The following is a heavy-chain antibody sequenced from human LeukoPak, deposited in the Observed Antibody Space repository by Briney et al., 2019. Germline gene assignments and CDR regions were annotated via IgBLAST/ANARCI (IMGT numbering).Heavy chain of an antibody. V-gene: IGHV4-31*03. Sequence: SETLSLTCTVSGGSISSGAYYWNWIRQHPGKGLEWIGYIYHSGSTYYNPSLKSRVTMSVDTSKNQFSLKLSSVTAADTAVYYCAREMGLRLGELSRWYYGMDVWGQGTTVTVSS. CDR3: AREMGLRLGELSRWYYGMDV. J-gene: IGHJ6*02. D-gene: IGHD3-16*02. CDR2: IYHSGST. CDR1: GGSISSGAYY.